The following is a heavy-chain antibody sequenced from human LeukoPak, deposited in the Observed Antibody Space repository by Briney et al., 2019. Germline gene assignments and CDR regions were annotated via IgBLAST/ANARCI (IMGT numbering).Heavy chain of an antibody. V-gene: IGHV1-69*13. CDR3: ARAENVFDAFDI. Sequence: SVKVSCKASGGTFSSYAISWVRQAPGQGLEWMGGIVPIFGTTNYAQKFQGRVTITADESTSTTYMELSSLRSEDTAVYYCARAENVFDAFDIWGQGTMVTVSS. CDR2: IVPIFGTT. J-gene: IGHJ3*02. CDR1: GGTFSSYA. D-gene: IGHD3-16*01.